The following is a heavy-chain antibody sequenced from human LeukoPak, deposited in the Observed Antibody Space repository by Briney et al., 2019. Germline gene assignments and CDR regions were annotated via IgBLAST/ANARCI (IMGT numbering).Heavy chain of an antibody. D-gene: IGHD3-10*01. CDR2: ISAYNGNT. Sequence: ASVKVSCKASGYTFTSYGISWVRQAPGQGLEWMGWISAYNGNTNYAQKLQGRVTMTTDTSTSTAYIELRSLRSDDTAVYYCARDSYGSGSPLYYYYGMDVWGKGTTVTVSS. CDR3: ARDSYGSGSPLYYYYGMDV. J-gene: IGHJ6*04. V-gene: IGHV1-18*04. CDR1: GYTFTSYG.